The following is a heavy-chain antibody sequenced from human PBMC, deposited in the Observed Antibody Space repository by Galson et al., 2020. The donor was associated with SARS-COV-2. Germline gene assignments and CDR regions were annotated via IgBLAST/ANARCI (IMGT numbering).Heavy chain of an antibody. V-gene: IGHV1-69*13. Sequence: SVKVSCKASGGTFSSYAISWVRQAPGQGLEWMGGIIPIFGTANYAQKFQGRVTITADESTSTAYMELSSLRSEDTAVYYCARGGWRVVPAAIPRDYYYYYYMDVGGKGTTVTVSS. J-gene: IGHJ6*03. CDR2: IIPIFGTA. D-gene: IGHD2-2*02. CDR1: GGTFSSYA. CDR3: ARGGWRVVPAAIPRDYYYYYYMDV.